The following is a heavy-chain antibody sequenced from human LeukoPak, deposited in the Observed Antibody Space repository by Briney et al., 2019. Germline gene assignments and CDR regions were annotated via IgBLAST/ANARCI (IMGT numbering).Heavy chain of an antibody. CDR1: GYTFTSYD. CDR3: ARTSRSSYYDFWSGWSDYMDV. J-gene: IGHJ6*03. D-gene: IGHD3-3*01. CDR2: MNPNSGNT. V-gene: IGHV1-8*02. Sequence: ASVKVSCKASGYTFTSYDINWVRQATGQGLEWMGWMNPNSGNTGYAQKFQGRVTMTRNTSISTAYMELSSLRSEDTAVYYCARTSRSSYYDFWSGWSDYMDVWGKGTTVTVSS.